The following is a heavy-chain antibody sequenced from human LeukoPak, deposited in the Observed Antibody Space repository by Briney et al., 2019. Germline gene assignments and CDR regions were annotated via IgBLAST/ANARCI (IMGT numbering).Heavy chain of an antibody. D-gene: IGHD3-10*01. CDR3: ARMFYFDSGSDNWFDP. V-gene: IGHV1-8*01. Sequence: ASVKVSCKASGYTFTCYDINWVRQATGQGLEWMGWMNPNSGNTGYAQKFQGRVTMTRNTSISTAYMELSSLRSEDTAVYYCARMFYFDSGSDNWFDPWGQGTLVTVSS. J-gene: IGHJ5*02. CDR2: MNPNSGNT. CDR1: GYTFTCYD.